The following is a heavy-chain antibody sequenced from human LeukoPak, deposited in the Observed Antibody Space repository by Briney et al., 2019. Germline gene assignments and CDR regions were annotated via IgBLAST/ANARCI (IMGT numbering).Heavy chain of an antibody. CDR3: VSSGWLYYFHY. V-gene: IGHV4-38-2*02. J-gene: IGHJ4*02. CDR2: IYHSGRT. Sequence: KTSETLSLTCTVSGYSISSGYYWGWIRQPPGKGLEWIGSIYHSGRTFYNPSLKSRVTISVDTSKNQFSLKLSSVTASDTAIYYCVSSGWLYYFHYWGQGTLVTVSS. CDR1: GYSISSGYY. D-gene: IGHD6-19*01.